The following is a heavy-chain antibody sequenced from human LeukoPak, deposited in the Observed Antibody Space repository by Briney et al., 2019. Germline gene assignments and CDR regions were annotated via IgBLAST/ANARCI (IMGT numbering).Heavy chain of an antibody. CDR2: KFSHDDST. CDR1: GYNFNSHH. J-gene: IGHJ6*02. V-gene: IGHV1-46*02. Sequence: GASVRVSCKTSGYNFNSHHVHWVRQAPGQGLEWMGVKFSHDDSTSNAQKFQGRVTMTRDTSTSTVYMELSSLRSEDTAVYYCERDSGSFHYDMDVWGQGTTVIVSS. CDR3: ERDSGSFHYDMDV. D-gene: IGHD3-10*01.